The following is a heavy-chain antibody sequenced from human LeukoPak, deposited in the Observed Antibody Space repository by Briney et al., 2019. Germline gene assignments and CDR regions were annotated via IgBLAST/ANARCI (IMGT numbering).Heavy chain of an antibody. CDR3: ARSITSSWYGDFQH. J-gene: IGHJ1*01. CDR2: TYYSGST. V-gene: IGHV4-59*01. CDR1: GGSMSGYF. Sequence: PSETLSLTSLVSGGSMSGYFWSWIRQPPGKGLEWIGYTYYSGSTNYNPSLKCRVTISVATSKTQSSLKLSSVTAADTAVYYCARSITSSWYGDFQHWGQGTLVTASS. D-gene: IGHD6-13*01.